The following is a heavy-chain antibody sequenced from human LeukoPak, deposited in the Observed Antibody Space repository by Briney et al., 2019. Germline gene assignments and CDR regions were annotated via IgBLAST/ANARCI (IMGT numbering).Heavy chain of an antibody. V-gene: IGHV3-9*01. CDR2: ISRDSGSI. J-gene: IGHJ4*02. CDR3: ARRRDFIDY. D-gene: IGHD3/OR15-3a*01. CDR1: GFTFDDYP. Sequence: GGSLRLSCAVSGFTFDDYPMHWVRQAPGKGLEWVSGISRDSGSIGYADSVKGRFAISRDNAKNSLYLQMNSLRAEDTAVYYCARRRDFIDYWGQGTLVTVSS.